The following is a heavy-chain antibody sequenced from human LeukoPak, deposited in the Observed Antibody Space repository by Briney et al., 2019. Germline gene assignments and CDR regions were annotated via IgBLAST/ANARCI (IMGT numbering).Heavy chain of an antibody. Sequence: GGSLRLSCAASGFTFSSYSMNWVRQAPGKGLEWVSTISGSGGSTYYADSVKGRFTISRDNSKNTLYLQMNSLRAEDAAVYYCAKQDSSGYYYYDYWGQGTLVTVSS. J-gene: IGHJ4*02. D-gene: IGHD3-22*01. CDR2: ISGSGGST. V-gene: IGHV3-23*01. CDR3: AKQDSSGYYYYDY. CDR1: GFTFSSYS.